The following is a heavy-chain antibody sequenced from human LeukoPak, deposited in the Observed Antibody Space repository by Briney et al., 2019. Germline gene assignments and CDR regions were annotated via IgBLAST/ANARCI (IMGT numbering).Heavy chain of an antibody. V-gene: IGHV3-7*02. J-gene: IGHJ3*02. CDR1: GFTFSTFW. D-gene: IGHD3-9*01. Sequence: PGGSLRLSCAASGFTFSTFWMSWVRQAPGKGLEWVANINQDGSQMYYVDSVKGRFTISRDNAKNSLSLQMNSLRADDAAVYYCARASSKQLAGYLPDGFDIWGQGTMVTVSS. CDR3: ARASSKQLAGYLPDGFDI. CDR2: INQDGSQM.